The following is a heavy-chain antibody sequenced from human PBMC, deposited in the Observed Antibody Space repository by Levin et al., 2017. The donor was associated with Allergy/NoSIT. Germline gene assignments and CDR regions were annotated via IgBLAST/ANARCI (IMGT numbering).Heavy chain of an antibody. D-gene: IGHD3-3*01. V-gene: IGHV4-30-2*03. Sequence: SETLSLTCAVSGGSISSGGYSWSWIRQPPGKGLEWIGSIYYTGSSHYNPSLQSRVTISVDTSKDHFSLNLSSVTAADTAVYYCARSSSLEWLDPWGQGTLVTVSS. J-gene: IGHJ5*02. CDR3: ARSSSLEWLDP. CDR2: IYYTGSS. CDR1: GGSISSGGYS.